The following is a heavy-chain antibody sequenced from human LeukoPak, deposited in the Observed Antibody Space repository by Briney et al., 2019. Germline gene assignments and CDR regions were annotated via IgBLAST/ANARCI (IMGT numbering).Heavy chain of an antibody. Sequence: GGSLRLSCAASGFTFSSYAMSWVRQAPGKGLEWVSAINGRGDSTFYADSAKGQFTISRDNSKSTVYLQMNSLRADDTAVYYCAKERQTGDYFTSDFWGQGTLVTVSS. D-gene: IGHD4-17*01. V-gene: IGHV3-23*01. CDR3: AKERQTGDYFTSDF. J-gene: IGHJ4*02. CDR1: GFTFSSYA. CDR2: INGRGDST.